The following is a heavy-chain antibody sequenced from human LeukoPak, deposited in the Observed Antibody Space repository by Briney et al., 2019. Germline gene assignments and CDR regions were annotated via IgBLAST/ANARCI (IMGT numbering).Heavy chain of an antibody. CDR2: INPNSGGT. Sequence: ASVKVSCKASGYTFTGYYMHWVRQAPGQGLEWMGWINPNSGGTNYAQKFQGRVTMTRDTSISTAYMELSRLRSDDTAVYYCARERSFGIAAAGTGLDYWGQGTLVTVSS. CDR3: ARERSFGIAAAGTGLDY. D-gene: IGHD6-13*01. V-gene: IGHV1-2*02. CDR1: GYTFTGYY. J-gene: IGHJ4*02.